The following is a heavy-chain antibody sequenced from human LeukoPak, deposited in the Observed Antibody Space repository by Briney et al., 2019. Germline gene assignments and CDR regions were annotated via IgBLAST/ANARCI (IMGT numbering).Heavy chain of an antibody. J-gene: IGHJ6*02. Sequence: GGSLRLSCAASGFTFSSYSMNWVRQAPGKGLEWVANINQAGSEKYYVDSVKGRFTISRDNAKNSLYLQMNSLRAEDTAVYYCARGGTYYYNLMDVWGQGTTVTVSS. D-gene: IGHD2-15*01. CDR3: ARGGTYYYNLMDV. V-gene: IGHV3-7*04. CDR1: GFTFSSYS. CDR2: INQAGSEK.